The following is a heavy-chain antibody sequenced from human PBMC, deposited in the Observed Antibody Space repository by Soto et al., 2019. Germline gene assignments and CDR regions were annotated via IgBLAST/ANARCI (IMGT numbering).Heavy chain of an antibody. CDR3: ARVTIFGVVKPQYYFDY. D-gene: IGHD3-3*01. V-gene: IGHV4-59*01. Sequence: NPSETLSLTCTVSGGSISSYYWSWIRQPPGKGLEWIGYIYYSGSTNYNPSLKSRVTISVDTSKNQFSLKLSSVTAADTAVYYCARVTIFGVVKPQYYFDYWGQGTLVTVSS. J-gene: IGHJ4*02. CDR2: IYYSGST. CDR1: GGSISSYY.